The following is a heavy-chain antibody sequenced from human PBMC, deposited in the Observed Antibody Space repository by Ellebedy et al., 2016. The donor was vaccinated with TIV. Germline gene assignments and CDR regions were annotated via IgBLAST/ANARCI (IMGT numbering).Heavy chain of an antibody. CDR2: TYYSGST. D-gene: IGHD5-12*01. CDR3: AGGGIRGYDSGVHFDN. V-gene: IGHV4-39*07. Sequence: SETLSLTXTVSGGSISSSSYYWGWIRQPPGMGLEWIVSTYYSGSTNYNPSLKSRITISVDTSKNLFSLKLSSVTAADTAGYYCAGGGIRGYDSGVHFDNWGQGTLVTVSS. J-gene: IGHJ4*02. CDR1: GGSISSSSYY.